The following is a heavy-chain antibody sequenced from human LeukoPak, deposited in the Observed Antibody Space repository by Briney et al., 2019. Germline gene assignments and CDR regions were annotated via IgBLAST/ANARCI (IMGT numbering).Heavy chain of an antibody. D-gene: IGHD6-19*01. Sequence: GGSLRLSCAASGFTLSNYWMHWVRRAPGKGLVWVSRIYTDGVFANYADSVKGRFTISRDNAKNSLYLQMNSLRAEDTAVYYCARADSSGWSGAFDIWGQGTMVTVSS. CDR3: ARADSSGWSGAFDI. J-gene: IGHJ3*02. CDR1: GFTLSNYW. V-gene: IGHV3-74*01. CDR2: IYTDGVFA.